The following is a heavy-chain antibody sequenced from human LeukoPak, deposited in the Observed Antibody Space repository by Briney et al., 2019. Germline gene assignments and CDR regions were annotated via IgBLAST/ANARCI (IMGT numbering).Heavy chain of an antibody. CDR2: ISGSGGST. CDR3: AKEQWLRFGPVYYYYGMDV. V-gene: IGHV3-23*01. D-gene: IGHD5-12*01. J-gene: IGHJ6*02. Sequence: GGSLRLSCAASGFTFSSYAMSWVRQAPGKGLEWVSAISGSGGSTYYADSVKGRFTISRDNSKNTLYLQMNSLRAEDTAVYYCAKEQWLRFGPVYYYYGMDVWGQGTTVTVSS. CDR1: GFTFSSYA.